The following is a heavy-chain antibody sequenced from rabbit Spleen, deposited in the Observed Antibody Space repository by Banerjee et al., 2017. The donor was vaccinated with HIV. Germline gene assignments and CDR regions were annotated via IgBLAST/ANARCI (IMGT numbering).Heavy chain of an antibody. V-gene: IGHV1S7*01. CDR3: ARDPAYSSGSGSAIPYL. D-gene: IGHD1-1*01. J-gene: IGHJ6*01. CDR2: IDPFFGTT. Sequence: QLKESGGGPVQPGGSLKLSCKGSGFDFSNYYMSWVRQAPGKGLEWIGYIDPFFGTTYFASWVNGRFTISSDNAQNTVFLQLNSLTVADTATYFCARDPAYSSGSGSAIPYLWGPGTLVTVS. CDR1: GFDFSNYY.